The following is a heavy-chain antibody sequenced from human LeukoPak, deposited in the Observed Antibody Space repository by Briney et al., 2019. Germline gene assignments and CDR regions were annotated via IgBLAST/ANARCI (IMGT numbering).Heavy chain of an antibody. CDR1: GGSISSGSYY. CDR3: ARDGRPYSSSSSRSKSNWFDP. J-gene: IGHJ5*02. D-gene: IGHD6-6*01. V-gene: IGHV4-61*02. Sequence: PSQTLSLTCTVSGGSISSGSYYWSWIRQPAGKGLEWIGRIYTSGSTNYNPSLKSRVTISVDTSKNQFSLKLSSVTAADTAVYYCARDGRPYSSSSSRSKSNWFDPWGQGTLVTVSS. CDR2: IYTSGST.